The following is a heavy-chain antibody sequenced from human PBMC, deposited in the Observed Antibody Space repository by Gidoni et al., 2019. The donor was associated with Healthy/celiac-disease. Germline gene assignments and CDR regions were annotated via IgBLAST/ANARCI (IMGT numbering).Heavy chain of an antibody. Sequence: EVQLVQSGAEVKKPGESLKISCKGSGYSVTSYWIGWVRQMPGKGLEWMGILYPGDSDTRYSPSFQGQVTISADKSISTAYLQWSSLKASDTAMYYCATLPTPVDTAMPDWYFDLWGRGTLVTVSS. CDR2: LYPGDSDT. D-gene: IGHD5-18*01. V-gene: IGHV5-51*01. CDR3: ATLPTPVDTAMPDWYFDL. J-gene: IGHJ2*01. CDR1: GYSVTSYW.